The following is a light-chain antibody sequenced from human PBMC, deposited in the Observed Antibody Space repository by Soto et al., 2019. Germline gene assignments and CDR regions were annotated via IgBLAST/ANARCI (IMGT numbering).Light chain of an antibody. V-gene: IGKV3-15*01. CDR2: GAS. Sequence: SPATLSVSPGERATLSCRASQSVSSNLAWYHQKPGQAPRLLISGASTRATGIPARFSGSGSGTEFTLTISSLQSEDFAIYYCQQYNNWPKTFGQGTKVDIK. CDR3: QQYNNWPKT. J-gene: IGKJ1*01. CDR1: QSVSSN.